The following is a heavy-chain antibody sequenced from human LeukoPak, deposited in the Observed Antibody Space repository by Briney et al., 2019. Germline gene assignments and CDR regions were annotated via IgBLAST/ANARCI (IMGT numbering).Heavy chain of an antibody. J-gene: IGHJ4*02. CDR2: IIPIFSTA. CDR3: AGLDYGDYDFDY. Sequence: ASVKVSCKASGGTFSSYAISWVRQAPGQGLEWMGGIIPIFSTANYAQKFQGRVTITADKSTSTAYMELSSLRSEDTAVYYCAGLDYGDYDFDYWGQGTLVTVSS. V-gene: IGHV1-69*06. D-gene: IGHD4-17*01. CDR1: GGTFSSYA.